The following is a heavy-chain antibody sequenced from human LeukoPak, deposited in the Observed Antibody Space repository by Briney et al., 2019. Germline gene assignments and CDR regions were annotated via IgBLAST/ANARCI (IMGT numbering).Heavy chain of an antibody. CDR2: ISDDGNYI. CDR1: GFSFSNFG. V-gene: IGHV3-21*01. D-gene: IGHD3-22*01. Sequence: GGSLRLSCAASGFSFSNFGMNWVRQAPGKGLEWVSSISDDGNYIYYGDSVKGRFTISRDNANNSLDLQMHSLRAEDTAVYYCARDQDDSSGPPGDWGQGTLVTVSS. CDR3: ARDQDDSSGPPGD. J-gene: IGHJ4*02.